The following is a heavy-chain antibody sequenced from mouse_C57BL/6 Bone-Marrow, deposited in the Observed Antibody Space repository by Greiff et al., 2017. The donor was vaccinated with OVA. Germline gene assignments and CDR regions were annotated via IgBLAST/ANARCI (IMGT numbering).Heavy chain of an antibody. V-gene: IGHV5-6*02. J-gene: IGHJ2*01. D-gene: IGHD1-1*01. Sequence: EVKLMESGGDLVKPGGSLKLSCAASGFTFSSYGMSWVRQTPDKRLEWVATISSGGSYTYYPDSVKGRFTISRDNAKNTLYLQMSSLKSEDTAMYYCARGDTVVAPDYWGQGTTLTVSS. CDR1: GFTFSSYG. CDR2: ISSGGSYT. CDR3: ARGDTVVAPDY.